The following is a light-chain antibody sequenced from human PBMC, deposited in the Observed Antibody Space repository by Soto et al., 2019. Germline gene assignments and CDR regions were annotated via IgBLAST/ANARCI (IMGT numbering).Light chain of an antibody. CDR1: SSNIGAGYD. CDR3: QSYDSSLSVV. Sequence: QSVLTQPPSVSGAPGQRVTISCTGSSSNIGAGYDVHWYQQLPGTAPKLLIYGNSNRPYGVPDRFSGSKSGTSASLAITGLQAEDEADYYCQSYDSSLSVVFGGGTKLTVL. J-gene: IGLJ2*01. V-gene: IGLV1-40*01. CDR2: GNS.